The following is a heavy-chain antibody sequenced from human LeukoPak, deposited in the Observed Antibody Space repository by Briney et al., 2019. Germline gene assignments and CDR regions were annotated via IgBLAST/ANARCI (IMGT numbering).Heavy chain of an antibody. J-gene: IGHJ5*02. D-gene: IGHD1-26*01. CDR2: IIPIFGTA. CDR3: ARIVGAFGGGPDNWFDP. V-gene: IGHV1-69*05. CDR1: GGTFSSYA. Sequence: SVKVSCKASGGTFSSYAISWVRQAPGQGLEWMGGIIPIFGTANYAQKLQGRVTMTTDTSTSTAYMELRSLRPDDTAVYYCARIVGAFGGGPDNWFDPWGQGTLVTVSS.